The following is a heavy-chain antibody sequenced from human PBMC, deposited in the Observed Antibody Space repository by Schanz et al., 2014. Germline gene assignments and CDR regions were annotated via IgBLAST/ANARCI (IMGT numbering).Heavy chain of an antibody. CDR1: GFTFSSYS. D-gene: IGHD1-26*01. Sequence: EVQLVESGGGLVQPGGSLRLSCTASGFTFSSYSMNWVRQAPGKGPEWVSYISGSSRTIYYADSMKGRFTVSRDNAENALYLQMNSLRAEDTGLYFCARGGSGSHYRLDYWGQGTLVTVSS. V-gene: IGHV3-48*01. CDR3: ARGGSGSHYRLDY. J-gene: IGHJ4*02. CDR2: ISGSSRTI.